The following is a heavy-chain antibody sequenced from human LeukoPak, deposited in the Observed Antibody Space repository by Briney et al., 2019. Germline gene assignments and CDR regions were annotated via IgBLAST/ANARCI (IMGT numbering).Heavy chain of an antibody. D-gene: IGHD1-26*01. Sequence: GGSLRLSCAASGFTFSSYGVHWVRQAPGKGLEWVAVISYDGSNKYYADSVKGRFTIPRDNAQNSLYLQMNSLRAEDTAIYYCVRDRGTYRPIDYWGQGTLVTVSS. J-gene: IGHJ4*02. V-gene: IGHV3-30*03. CDR1: GFTFSSYG. CDR2: ISYDGSNK. CDR3: VRDRGTYRPIDY.